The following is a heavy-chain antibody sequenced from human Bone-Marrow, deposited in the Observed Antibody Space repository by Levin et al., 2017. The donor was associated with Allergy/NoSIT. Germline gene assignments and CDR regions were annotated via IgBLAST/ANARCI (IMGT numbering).Heavy chain of an antibody. CDR1: GFTFSSYE. J-gene: IGHJ4*02. Sequence: GGSLRLSCAASGFTFSSYEMNWVRQAPGKGLEWVSYISGSGSTTYHADSVKGRFTMSRDNAKNSLYLQMNSLRAEDTAVYYCARARYCSGSSCYSDYWGQGTLVTVSS. V-gene: IGHV3-48*03. D-gene: IGHD2-15*01. CDR3: ARARYCSGSSCYSDY. CDR2: ISGSGSTT.